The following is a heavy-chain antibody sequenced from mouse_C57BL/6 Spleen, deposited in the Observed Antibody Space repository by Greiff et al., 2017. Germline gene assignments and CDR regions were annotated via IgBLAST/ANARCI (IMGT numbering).Heavy chain of an antibody. CDR3: ARSITTGYFDY. CDR2: IYPGDGDT. CDR1: GYAFSSSW. J-gene: IGHJ2*01. Sequence: VQLKESGPELVKPGASVKISCKASGYAFSSSWMNWVKQRPGKGLEWIGRIYPGDGDTNYNGKFKGKATLTADKSSSTAYMQLSSLTSEDSAVYFCARSITTGYFDYWGQGTTLTVSS. D-gene: IGHD1-1*01. V-gene: IGHV1-82*01.